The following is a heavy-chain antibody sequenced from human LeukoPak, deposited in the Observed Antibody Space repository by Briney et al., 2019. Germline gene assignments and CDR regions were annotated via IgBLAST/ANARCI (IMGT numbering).Heavy chain of an antibody. J-gene: IGHJ4*02. Sequence: GSLRLSCAVSGFTFRSYALTWIRQPPGKGLEWIGEINHSGSTNYNPSLKSRVTISVDMSKNQFSLKLSSVTAADTAVYYCARGKVAYYDFWSGYYTTFFDYWGQGTLVTVSS. CDR1: GFTFRSYA. V-gene: IGHV4-34*01. D-gene: IGHD3-3*01. CDR2: INHSGST. CDR3: ARGKVAYYDFWSGYYTTFFDY.